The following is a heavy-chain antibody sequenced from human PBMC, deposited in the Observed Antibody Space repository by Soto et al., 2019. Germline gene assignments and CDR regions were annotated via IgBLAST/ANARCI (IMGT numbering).Heavy chain of an antibody. CDR2: ISSSSSYI. Sequence: GASLRLSCAASGFTFSSYSMNWVRQAPGKGLEWVSSISSSSSYIYYADSVKGRFTISRDNAKNSLYLQMDSLSAEDTAVYYCARGVNWFDPWRQGTLVTACS. V-gene: IGHV3-21*01. J-gene: IGHJ5*02. CDR1: GFTFSSYS. CDR3: ARGVNWFDP.